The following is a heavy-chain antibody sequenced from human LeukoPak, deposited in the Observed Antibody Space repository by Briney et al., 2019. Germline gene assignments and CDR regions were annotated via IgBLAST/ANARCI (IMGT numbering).Heavy chain of an antibody. CDR3: ARARPAEHLDYDGNWFDP. CDR1: GGSISSYY. CDR2: IYYSGST. Sequence: SETLSLTCTVSGGSISSYYWSRIRQPPGKGLEWIGYIYYSGSTNYNPSLKSRVTISVDTSKNQFSLKLSSVTAADTAVYYCARARPAEHLDYDGNWFDPWGQGTLVTVSS. J-gene: IGHJ5*02. D-gene: IGHD4-17*01. V-gene: IGHV4-59*01.